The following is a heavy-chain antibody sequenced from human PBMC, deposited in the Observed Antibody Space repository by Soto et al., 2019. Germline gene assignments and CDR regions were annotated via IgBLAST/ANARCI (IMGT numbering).Heavy chain of an antibody. J-gene: IGHJ4*02. CDR2: IYYSGST. D-gene: IGHD6-19*01. V-gene: IGHV4-59*01. CDR3: ATSQWLVSPFDY. CDR1: GGSISSYY. Sequence: QVQLQESGPGLVKPSETLSLTCTVSGGSISSYYWSWIRQPPGKGLEWIGYIYYSGSTNYNPSPKSRGTTTVDRCKNQCSLKLSSVTAADTAVYYCATSQWLVSPFDYWGQGTPVTGSS.